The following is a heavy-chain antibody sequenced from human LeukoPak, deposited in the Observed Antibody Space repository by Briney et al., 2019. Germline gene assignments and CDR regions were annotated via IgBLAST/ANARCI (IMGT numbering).Heavy chain of an antibody. V-gene: IGHV3-23*01. CDR2: IGTSGDT. CDR1: GFTFSTYP. Sequence: GGSLRLSCTASGFTFSTYPLTWVRQAPGKGPEWVSTIGTSGDTYYADSVKGRFTISRDNSNNALYLHMNSLRAEDAAVYHCAKSKIVQGRGYFDLWGRGTLVTVSS. D-gene: IGHD1-26*01. J-gene: IGHJ2*01. CDR3: AKSKIVQGRGYFDL.